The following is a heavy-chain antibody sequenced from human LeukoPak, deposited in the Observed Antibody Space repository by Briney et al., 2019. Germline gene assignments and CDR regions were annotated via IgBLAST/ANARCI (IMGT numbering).Heavy chain of an antibody. CDR1: GFTFTSYW. Sequence: GGSLRLSCAASGFTFTSYWMHWVRQAPGKGLVWVSRINSDGSSTSYADSVKGRFTISRDNAKNTLYLQMNSLRAEDTAVYYCARGGSTVAGTGYNWFDPWGQGTLVTVSS. V-gene: IGHV3-74*01. J-gene: IGHJ5*02. CDR3: ARGGSTVAGTGYNWFDP. D-gene: IGHD6-19*01. CDR2: INSDGSST.